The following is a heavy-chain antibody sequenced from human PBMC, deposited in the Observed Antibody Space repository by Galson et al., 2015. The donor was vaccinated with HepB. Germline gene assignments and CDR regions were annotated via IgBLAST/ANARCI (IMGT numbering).Heavy chain of an antibody. Sequence: SLRLSCAASGFTFSSYWMSWVRQAPGKGLEWVANIKQDGSEKYYVDSVKGRFTISRDNAKNSLYLQMNSLRAEDTAVYYCAREDGGVNYDYVWGSTYYFDYWGQGTLVTVSS. CDR3: AREDGGVNYDYVWGSTYYFDY. CDR2: IKQDGSEK. D-gene: IGHD3-16*01. V-gene: IGHV3-7*03. CDR1: GFTFSSYW. J-gene: IGHJ4*02.